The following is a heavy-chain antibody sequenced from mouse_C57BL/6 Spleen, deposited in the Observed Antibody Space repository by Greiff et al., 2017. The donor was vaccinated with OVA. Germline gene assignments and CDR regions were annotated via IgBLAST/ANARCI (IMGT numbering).Heavy chain of an antibody. V-gene: IGHV1-85*01. CDR3: ARNSNYGYFDV. D-gene: IGHD2-5*01. CDR1: GYTFTSYD. CDR2: IYPRDGST. Sequence: VQLVESGPELVKPGASVKLSCKASGYTFTSYDINWVKQRPGQGLEWIGWIYPRDGSTKYNEKFKGKATLTVDTSSSTAYMELHSLTSEDSAVYFCARNSNYGYFDVWGTGTTVTVSS. J-gene: IGHJ1*03.